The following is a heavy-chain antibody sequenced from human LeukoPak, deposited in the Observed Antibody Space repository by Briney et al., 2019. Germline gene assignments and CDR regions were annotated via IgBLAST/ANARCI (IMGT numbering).Heavy chain of an antibody. CDR3: ARGFRNAYCSGGSCYRGSWFDP. J-gene: IGHJ5*02. CDR2: INHSGST. D-gene: IGHD2-15*01. V-gene: IGHV4-34*01. Sequence: SETLSLTCAVYGGSFSGYYWSWIRQPPGKGLEWIGEINHSGSTNYNPSLKSRVTISVDTSKNQFSLKLSSVNAADTAVYYCARGFRNAYCSGGSCYRGSWFDPWGQGTLVTVSS. CDR1: GGSFSGYY.